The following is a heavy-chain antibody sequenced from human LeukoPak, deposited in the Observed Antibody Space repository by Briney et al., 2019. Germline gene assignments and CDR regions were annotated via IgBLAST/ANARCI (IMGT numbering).Heavy chain of an antibody. CDR1: GYTFTGYY. CDR2: INPNSGGT. D-gene: IGHD5-18*01. CDR3: ARDLFVAMVTRSDAFDI. V-gene: IGHV1-2*02. Sequence: ASMKVSCKASGYTFTGYYMHWVRQAPGQGLEWMGWINPNSGGTNYAQKFQGRVTMTRDTSISTAYMELSRLRSDDTAVYYCARDLFVAMVTRSDAFDIWGQGTMVTVSS. J-gene: IGHJ3*02.